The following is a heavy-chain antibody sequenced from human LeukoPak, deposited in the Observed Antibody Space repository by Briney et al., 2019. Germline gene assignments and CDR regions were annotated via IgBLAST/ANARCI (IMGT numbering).Heavy chain of an antibody. CDR2: IKQDGSEK. V-gene: IGHV3-7*03. D-gene: IGHD2-15*01. CDR3: AREVDYCSGGSCYPDAFDI. CDR1: GFTFSSYW. Sequence: PGGSLRLSCAASGFTFSSYWMSWVRQAPGKGLEWGANIKQDGSEKYYVDSVKGRFTISRDNAKNSLYLQMNSLRAEDTAVYYCAREVDYCSGGSCYPDAFDIWGQGTMVTVSS. J-gene: IGHJ3*02.